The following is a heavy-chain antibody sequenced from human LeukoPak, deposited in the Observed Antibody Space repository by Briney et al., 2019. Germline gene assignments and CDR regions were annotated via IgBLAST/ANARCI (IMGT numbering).Heavy chain of an antibody. V-gene: IGHV1-3*01. CDR3: ARGRWSSSGWYYFDY. J-gene: IGHJ4*02. D-gene: IGHD6-19*01. Sequence: ASVTVSCKASGDTFTEYAMHWVRQAPGQRLKWMGWINAGNGATKYSQKFQGRFTITRDTSASTAYMALGSLTSEDTTIYYCARGRWSSSGWYYFDYWGQGTQVTVSS. CDR1: GDTFTEYA. CDR2: INAGNGAT.